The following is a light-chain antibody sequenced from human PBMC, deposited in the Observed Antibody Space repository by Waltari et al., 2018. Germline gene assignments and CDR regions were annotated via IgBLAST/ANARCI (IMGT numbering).Light chain of an antibody. Sequence: QSVVTQPPSASAPPGQRVTMSCSGSNSNIGKNTVNWYQQLPGTAPKLLVFRNEQRPAGVPDRFAASRAGTSASLASSGLQFDDEADYYCATWDDSLNGWVFGGGTRLTVL. J-gene: IGLJ3*02. CDR1: NSNIGKNT. CDR2: RNE. CDR3: ATWDDSLNGWV. V-gene: IGLV1-44*01.